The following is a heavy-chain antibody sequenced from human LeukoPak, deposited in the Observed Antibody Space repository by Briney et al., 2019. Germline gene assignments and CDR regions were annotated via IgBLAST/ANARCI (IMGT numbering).Heavy chain of an antibody. Sequence: PSETLSLTCTVSGGSISSYYWSWIRQPPGKGLEWIGYIYYSGSTNYNPSLKSRVTISVDTSKNQFSLKLSSVTAADTAVYYCARAGGYGDYLFDYWGQGTLVTVSS. J-gene: IGHJ4*02. CDR3: ARAGGYGDYLFDY. V-gene: IGHV4-59*01. CDR2: IYYSGST. D-gene: IGHD4-17*01. CDR1: GGSISSYY.